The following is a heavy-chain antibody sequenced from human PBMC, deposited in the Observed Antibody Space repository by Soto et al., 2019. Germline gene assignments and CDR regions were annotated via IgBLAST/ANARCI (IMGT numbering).Heavy chain of an antibody. CDR3: ARGGEKYSGRYRLSPAFAS. D-gene: IGHD1-26*01. V-gene: IGHV3-30-3*01. CDR2: ISYDGSNK. CDR1: GFTFSGYT. J-gene: IGHJ4*02. Sequence: GSLRLSCAASGFTFSGYTMHWVRQAPGKGLEWVAVISYDGSNKYYADSVKGRFTISRDNSKNTLYLQVNSLRAEDTAVYCCARGGEKYSGRYRLSPAFASWGQGTLVTVSS.